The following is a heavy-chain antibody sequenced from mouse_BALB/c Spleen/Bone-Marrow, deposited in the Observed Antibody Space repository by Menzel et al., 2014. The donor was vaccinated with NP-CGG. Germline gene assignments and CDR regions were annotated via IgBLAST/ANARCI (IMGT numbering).Heavy chain of an antibody. CDR1: GYTFTSYY. J-gene: IGHJ3*01. CDR2: INPSNGGT. Sequence: VQLQQSGAELVKPGASVKLSCKASGYTFTSYYMYWVKQRPGQGLEWIGEINPSNGGTNFNEKFKSKATLTVGKSSSTAYMQLTADTFGYFVFYYCTRPYGGYVGLAYWGQGTQVTVSA. V-gene: IGHV1S120*01. D-gene: IGHD1-1*01. CDR3: TRPYGGYVGLAY.